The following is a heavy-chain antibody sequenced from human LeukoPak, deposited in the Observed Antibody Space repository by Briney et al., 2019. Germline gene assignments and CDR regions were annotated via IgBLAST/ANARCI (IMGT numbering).Heavy chain of an antibody. V-gene: IGHV3-23*01. D-gene: IGHD2-15*01. CDR1: GFTFSSYG. J-gene: IGHJ4*02. CDR2: ISGSGGST. CDR3: ARALPHSDPLDY. Sequence: PGGSLRLSCAASGFTFSSYGMSWVRQAPGKGLEWVSAISGSGGSTYYADSVKGRFTISRDNAKNSLYLQMNSLRAEDTAVYYCARALPHSDPLDYWGQGTLVTVSS.